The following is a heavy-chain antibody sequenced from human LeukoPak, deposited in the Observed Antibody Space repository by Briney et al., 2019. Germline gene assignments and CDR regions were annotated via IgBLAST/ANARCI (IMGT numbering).Heavy chain of an antibody. J-gene: IGHJ4*02. Sequence: PGGSLRLSCAASGFTFNSYFMHWVRQAPGKGLVWVSRIDPDGSTTMYADSVKGRFTISRDNAKNTVYLQMNSLRAEDTALYYCVRDLNFKIGYWGQGTLVTVSS. CDR3: VRDLNFKIGY. D-gene: IGHD1-7*01. CDR2: IDPDGSTT. CDR1: GFTFNSYF. V-gene: IGHV3-74*03.